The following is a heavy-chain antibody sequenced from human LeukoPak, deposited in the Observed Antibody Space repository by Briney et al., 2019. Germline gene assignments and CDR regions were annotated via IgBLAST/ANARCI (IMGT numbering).Heavy chain of an antibody. J-gene: IGHJ4*02. CDR1: GFNVSSTY. V-gene: IGHV3-33*08. Sequence: GGSLRLSCVASGFNVSSTYMNWVRQAPGKGLEWVAVIWYDGSNKYYADSVKGRFTISRDNSKNTLYLQMNSLRAEDTAVYYCAREGYSSGWYPHYWGQGTLVTVSS. D-gene: IGHD6-19*01. CDR3: AREGYSSGWYPHY. CDR2: IWYDGSNK.